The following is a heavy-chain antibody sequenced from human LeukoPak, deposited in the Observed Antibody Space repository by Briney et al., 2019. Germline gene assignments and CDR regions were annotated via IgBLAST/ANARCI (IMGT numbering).Heavy chain of an antibody. D-gene: IGHD1-1*01. CDR1: GFTFSSFN. CDR3: ARGPPRGKYYYMDV. V-gene: IGHV3-13*01. CDR2: IGTASDT. J-gene: IGHJ6*03. Sequence: GGSLRLSCAASGFTFSSFNMHWVRQPTGQGLEWVSTIGTASDTYYPGSVEGRFTLSRDNAKNSLYLQMNSLTAGDTAVYYCARGPPRGKYYYMDVWGKGTTVTVSS.